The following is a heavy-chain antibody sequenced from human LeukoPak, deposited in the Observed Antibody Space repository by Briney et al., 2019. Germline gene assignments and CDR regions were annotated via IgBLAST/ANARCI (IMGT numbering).Heavy chain of an antibody. CDR3: ARAWNNYYYYYMDV. CDR1: GGSISSHY. V-gene: IGHV4-59*11. Sequence: SETLSLTCTVSGGSISSHYWSWIRQPPGERLEWIGYIYYSGSTNYNPSLKSRVTISVDTSKNQFSLKLSSVTAADTAVYYCARAWNNYYYYYMDVWGKGTTVTVSS. D-gene: IGHD1-1*01. J-gene: IGHJ6*03. CDR2: IYYSGST.